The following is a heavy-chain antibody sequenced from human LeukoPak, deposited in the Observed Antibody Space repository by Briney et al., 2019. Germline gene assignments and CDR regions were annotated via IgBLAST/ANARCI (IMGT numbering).Heavy chain of an antibody. Sequence: PSETLSLTCTVSGGSISSGGYYWSWIRQPPGKGLEWIGYIYHSGSTNYNPSLKSRVTISVDTSKNQFSLKLSSVTAADTAVYYCARSGEGYCSGGSCQIIDYWGQGTLVTVSS. D-gene: IGHD2-15*01. V-gene: IGHV4-30-2*01. CDR1: GGSISSGGYY. CDR2: IYHSGST. J-gene: IGHJ4*02. CDR3: ARSGEGYCSGGSCQIIDY.